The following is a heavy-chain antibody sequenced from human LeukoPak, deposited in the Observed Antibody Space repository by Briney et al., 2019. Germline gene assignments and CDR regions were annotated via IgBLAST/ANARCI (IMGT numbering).Heavy chain of an antibody. CDR1: GFTFSTYT. CDR2: ISYDGNSQ. J-gene: IGHJ4*02. Sequence: GRSLRLSCAASGFTFSTYTMHWVRQAPGKGLEGVAVISYDGNSQYYADSVKGRFTISRDNSKDTLYLQMNSLRAEDTAVYYCAIVFYSGSGSYGGFDYRGQGTLVTVSS. CDR3: AIVFYSGSGSYGGFDY. D-gene: IGHD3-10*01. V-gene: IGHV3-30*04.